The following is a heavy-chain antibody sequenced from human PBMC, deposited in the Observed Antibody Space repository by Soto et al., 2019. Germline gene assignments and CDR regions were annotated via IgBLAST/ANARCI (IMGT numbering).Heavy chain of an antibody. CDR3: AREGAGQLTYYYYGMDV. Sequence: ASVKVSCKASGYTFTGYYMHWVRQAPGQGLEWMGWINPNSGGTNYAQKFQGRVTMTRDTSISTAYMELSRLRSDDAAVYYCAREGAGQLTYYYYGMDVWGQGTTVTDSS. CDR1: GYTFTGYY. J-gene: IGHJ6*02. D-gene: IGHD2-2*01. V-gene: IGHV1-2*02. CDR2: INPNSGGT.